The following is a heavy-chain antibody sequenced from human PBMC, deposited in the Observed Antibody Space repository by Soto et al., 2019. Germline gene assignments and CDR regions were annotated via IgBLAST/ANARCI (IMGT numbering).Heavy chain of an antibody. Sequence: SETLSLTCAVSGGSISSGGYSWSWIRQPPGKGLELIGYIYHSASTYYNPSLKSRVTISVDRSKNQLSLKVSSVTAADTAVYYCARGYDWFDPWGQGTLVTVSS. CDR3: ARGYDWFDP. V-gene: IGHV4-30-2*01. J-gene: IGHJ5*02. CDR2: IYHSAST. D-gene: IGHD5-12*01. CDR1: GGSISSGGYS.